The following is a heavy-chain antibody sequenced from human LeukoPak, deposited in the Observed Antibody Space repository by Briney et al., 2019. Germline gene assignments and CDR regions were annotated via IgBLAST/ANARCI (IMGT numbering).Heavy chain of an antibody. D-gene: IGHD3-10*01. CDR2: ISHSGGST. CDR1: GFTFSNYA. J-gene: IGHJ4*02. Sequence: GGSLRLSRAASGFTFSNYAMTWVRQAPGKGLEWVSAISHSGGSTYYADSVKGRFTISRDNSKNTLYLQMNSLRAEDTAVYYCAKGGASGSYYNGHYFDHWGQGTLVTVSS. CDR3: AKGGASGSYYNGHYFDH. V-gene: IGHV3-23*01.